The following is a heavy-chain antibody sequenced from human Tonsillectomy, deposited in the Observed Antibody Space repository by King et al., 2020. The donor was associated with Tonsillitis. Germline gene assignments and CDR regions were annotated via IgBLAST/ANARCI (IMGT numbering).Heavy chain of an antibody. CDR1: GFTFSSYS. CDR2: ISSSSSTI. CDR3: ARDYDILTGYYQSAPFNY. D-gene: IGHD3-9*01. Sequence: VQLVESGGGLVQPGGSLRLSCAASGFTFSSYSMNWVRQAPGKGLEWVSYISSSSSTIYYADSVKGRFTISRDNAKNSLYLQMNSLRAEDTAVYYCARDYDILTGYYQSAPFNYWGQGTLVTVSS. J-gene: IGHJ4*02. V-gene: IGHV3-48*01.